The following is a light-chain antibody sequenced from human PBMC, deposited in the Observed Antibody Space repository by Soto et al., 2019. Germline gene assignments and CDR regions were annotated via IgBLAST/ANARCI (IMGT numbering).Light chain of an antibody. J-gene: IGLJ1*01. CDR3: CSYAGSTTFYV. CDR1: SLDVGSYNL. Sequence: QSALTQPASVSGSPGQSITISCSGTSLDVGSYNLVSWYQRHPGKAPKLMIYEDNKRPSGVSNRFSGSKSGNMASLTISGLQAEDEADYYCCSYAGSTTFYVFGIGTKLTVL. CDR2: EDN. V-gene: IGLV2-23*01.